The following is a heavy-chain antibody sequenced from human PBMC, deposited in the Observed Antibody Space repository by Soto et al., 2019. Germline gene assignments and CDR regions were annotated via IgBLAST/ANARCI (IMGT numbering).Heavy chain of an antibody. V-gene: IGHV1-69*13. Sequence: SVEVSCKXSGGTFSSYAISWVRQAPGQGLEWMGGIIPIFGTANYAQKFQGRVTITADESTSTAYMELSSLRSEDTAVYYCARVVCTQNDYGGNSEVCAFDIWGQGTMVTVSS. J-gene: IGHJ3*02. CDR1: GGTFSSYA. D-gene: IGHD4-17*01. CDR3: ARVVCTQNDYGGNSEVCAFDI. CDR2: IIPIFGTA.